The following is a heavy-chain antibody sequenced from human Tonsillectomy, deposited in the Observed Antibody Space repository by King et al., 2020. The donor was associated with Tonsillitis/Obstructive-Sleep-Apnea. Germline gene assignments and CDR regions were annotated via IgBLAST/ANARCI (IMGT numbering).Heavy chain of an antibody. Sequence: VQLVESGGGVVQPGRSLRLSCVASGYTFSNYGMHWVRQAPGKGLEWVAVIWYDGSNKYYADSVKGRFTISRDNSKNRLYLKMSSLGAEDTAVYYCAKERLGDRFYYYGTDGCGQGTTVTVSS. CDR1: GYTFSNYG. V-gene: IGHV3-33*06. CDR2: IWYDGSNK. J-gene: IGHJ6*02. D-gene: IGHD3-16*01. CDR3: AKERLGDRFYYYGTDG.